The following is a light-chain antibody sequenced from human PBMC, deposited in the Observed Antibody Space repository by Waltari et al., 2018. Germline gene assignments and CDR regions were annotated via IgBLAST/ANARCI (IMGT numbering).Light chain of an antibody. CDR1: QSVSSR. Sequence: EIVMTQSPATLSVSPGERATLSCRARQSVSSRLAWYQQKPGQAPRFLFYGASVRATGIPVRFSGSGSVTDVTLTIDSVQSEDFAVYYCQQYDNWPLLFGQGTKVEIK. J-gene: IGKJ1*01. CDR3: QQYDNWPLL. CDR2: GAS. V-gene: IGKV3-15*01.